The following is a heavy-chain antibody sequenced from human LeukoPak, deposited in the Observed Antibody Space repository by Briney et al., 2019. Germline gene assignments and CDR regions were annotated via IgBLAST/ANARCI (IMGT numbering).Heavy chain of an antibody. CDR2: VSWNSGSI. V-gene: IGHV3-9*01. CDR1: GFTFDNYA. CDR3: AKGNGQQLNYYYYGMDV. Sequence: PGRSLRLSCAASGFTFDNYAMHWVRQAPGKGLEWVSSVSWNSGSIVYADSVKGRFAISRDNAKNSLFLQMNSLRAEDTALYYCAKGNGQQLNYYYYGMDVWGQGTTVTVSS. J-gene: IGHJ6*02. D-gene: IGHD6-13*01.